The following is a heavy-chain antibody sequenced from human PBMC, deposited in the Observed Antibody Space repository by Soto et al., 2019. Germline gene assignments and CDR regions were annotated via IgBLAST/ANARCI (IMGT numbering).Heavy chain of an antibody. D-gene: IGHD6-13*01. CDR1: GFTFSNYA. CDR2: ITGSGGGT. J-gene: IGHJ4*02. V-gene: IGHV3-23*01. CDR3: AKRPLTAAGFDY. Sequence: EVQLLESGGGLVQPGGSLRLSCAASGFTFSNYAMTWVRQAPGKGLEWVSVITGSGGGTYFVDSVKGPFTISRANCIYTGYLQVKRLRAENTAVYYCAKRPLTAAGFDYWGQGTLVTVSS.